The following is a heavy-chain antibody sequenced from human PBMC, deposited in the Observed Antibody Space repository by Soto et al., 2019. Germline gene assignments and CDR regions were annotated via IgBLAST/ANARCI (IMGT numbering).Heavy chain of an antibody. CDR3: ARGLDYYDGSTHAFDI. D-gene: IGHD3-22*01. Sequence: QVQLQESGPGLLKPSETLPLTCTVSGGSINNYYWSWIRQPPGMGLQWIGYIYYTGGTNYNPSLKSRVTISVDTSKNQFSLRLSSVTAADTALYYCARGLDYYDGSTHAFDIGGQGTMVTVSS. V-gene: IGHV4-59*01. CDR1: GGSINNYY. J-gene: IGHJ3*02. CDR2: IYYTGGT.